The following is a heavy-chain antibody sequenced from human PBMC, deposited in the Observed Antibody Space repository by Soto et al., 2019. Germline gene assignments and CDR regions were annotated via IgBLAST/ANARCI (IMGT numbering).Heavy chain of an antibody. J-gene: IGHJ4*02. D-gene: IGHD3-9*01. Sequence: ASVKVSCKASGYTFTSYGISWVRQAPGQGLEWMGWISAYNGNTNYAQKLQGRVTMTTDTSTSTAYMELRSLRSDDTAVYYCARGNVRYFDWLFAGAQKTQEREFDYWGQGTLVTVSS. CDR1: GYTFTSYG. V-gene: IGHV1-18*01. CDR3: ARGNVRYFDWLFAGAQKTQEREFDY. CDR2: ISAYNGNT.